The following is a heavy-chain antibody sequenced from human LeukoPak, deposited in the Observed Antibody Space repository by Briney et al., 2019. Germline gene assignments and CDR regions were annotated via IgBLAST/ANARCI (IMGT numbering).Heavy chain of an antibody. V-gene: IGHV3-53*01. Sequence: GGSLRLSCAASGFTFDDYGMSWVRQAPGKGLEWVSVIYSGGSTYYADSVKGRFTISRDNSKNTLYLQMNSLRAEDTAVYYCAAHVVVTAIRNSQETSWGQGTLVTVSS. CDR3: AAHVVVTAIRNSQETS. CDR1: GFTFDDYG. D-gene: IGHD2-21*02. CDR2: IYSGGST. J-gene: IGHJ4*02.